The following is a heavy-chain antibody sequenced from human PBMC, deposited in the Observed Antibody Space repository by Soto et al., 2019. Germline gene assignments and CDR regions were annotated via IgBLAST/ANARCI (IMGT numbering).Heavy chain of an antibody. CDR2: IHTSGSP. J-gene: IGHJ4*02. CDR3: ATGGTYFDY. V-gene: IGHV4-4*07. CDR1: GGSISSYY. Sequence: SETLSLTCTVSGGSISSYYCSWIRQAAGKGLEWIGRIHTSGSPNYSPSLKSRVTMSADTSKNQFSLKLTSVTAADTAVYYCATGGTYFDYWGQGTLVTVSS.